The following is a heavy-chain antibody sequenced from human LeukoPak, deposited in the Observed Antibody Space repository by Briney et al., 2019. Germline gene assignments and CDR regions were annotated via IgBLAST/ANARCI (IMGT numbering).Heavy chain of an antibody. CDR1: GGTFSSYT. V-gene: IGHV1-69*04. J-gene: IGHJ5*02. CDR2: IILILGIA. D-gene: IGHD2-2*01. Sequence: LVKVSCKASGGTFSSYTISWVRQAPGQGLEWMGRIILILGIANYAQKFQGRVTITADKSTSTAYMELSSLRSEDTAVYYCARDYRASSIVVVPAASYNWFDPWGQGTLVTVSS. CDR3: ARDYRASSIVVVPAASYNWFDP.